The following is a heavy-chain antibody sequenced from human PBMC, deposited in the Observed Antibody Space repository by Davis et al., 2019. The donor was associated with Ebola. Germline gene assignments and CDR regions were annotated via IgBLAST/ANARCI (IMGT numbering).Heavy chain of an antibody. CDR3: ARGRYNWNGKLDY. CDR2: INPNDGRT. CDR1: GYTFTNYY. V-gene: IGHV1-2*05. J-gene: IGHJ4*02. D-gene: IGHD1-20*01. Sequence: AASVKVSCKASGYTFTNYYMHWVRQAPGQGLEWMGMINPNDGRTIYAQKFQGRVTMTRDTSISTAYMELSRLRSDDTVVYYCARGRYNWNGKLDYWGQGTLVTVSS.